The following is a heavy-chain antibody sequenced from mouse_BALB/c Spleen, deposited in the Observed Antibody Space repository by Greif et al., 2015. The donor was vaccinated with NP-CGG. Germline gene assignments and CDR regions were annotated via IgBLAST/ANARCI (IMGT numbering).Heavy chain of an antibody. CDR1: GYTFTDYW. Sequence: QVQLQQSGAELVMPGASVKMSCKASGYTFTDYWMHWVKQRPGQGLEWIGAIDTSDSYTSYNQKFKGKATLTVDESSSTAYMQLSSLTSEDSAVYYCARDLFAYWGQGTLVTVSA. CDR2: IDTSDSYT. CDR3: ARDLFAY. J-gene: IGHJ3*01. V-gene: IGHV1-69*01.